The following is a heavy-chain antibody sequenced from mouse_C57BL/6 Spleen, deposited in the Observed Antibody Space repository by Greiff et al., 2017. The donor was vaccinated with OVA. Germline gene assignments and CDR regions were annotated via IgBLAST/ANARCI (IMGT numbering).Heavy chain of an antibody. D-gene: IGHD2-4*01. Sequence: EVQLQQSGPGLVKPSQSLSLTCSVTGYSITSGYYWNWIRQFPGNKLEWMGYISYDGSNNYNPSLKNRISITRDTSKNQFFLKWNSVTTEDTATYYSARRDYECAYRGQGTLVTVSA. CDR1: GYSITSGYY. J-gene: IGHJ3*01. CDR3: ARRDYECAY. V-gene: IGHV3-6*01. CDR2: ISYDGSN.